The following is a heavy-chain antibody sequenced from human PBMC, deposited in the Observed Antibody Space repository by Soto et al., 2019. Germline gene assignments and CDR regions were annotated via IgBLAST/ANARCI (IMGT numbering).Heavy chain of an antibody. CDR1: GFTFSSNA. Sequence: QVQLVESGGGVVQPGRSLRLSCAASGFTFSSNAMHWVRQAPGKGLEWVAIMSYDGNNQYYADSVKGRFTISRDNFKNTLYLQMNSLRAEDTAVYYCAKALGELSPESFDYWGQGILVTVSS. CDR2: MSYDGNNQ. V-gene: IGHV3-30*18. D-gene: IGHD3-16*02. CDR3: AKALGELSPESFDY. J-gene: IGHJ4*02.